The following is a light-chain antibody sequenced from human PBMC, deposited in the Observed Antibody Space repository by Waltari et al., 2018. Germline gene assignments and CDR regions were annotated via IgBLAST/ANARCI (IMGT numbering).Light chain of an antibody. CDR2: GAS. Sequence: IVLTQSPGTLSLSPGERATLSCRASPSVSSSYLAWYQHKPGQAPRLVIYGASSRAASIPDRFIGSGSATDFTLPISRLEPEDFAVYYCQQYGTSPPLTFGGGTKVEIK. CDR1: PSVSSSY. J-gene: IGKJ4*01. CDR3: QQYGTSPPLT. V-gene: IGKV3-20*01.